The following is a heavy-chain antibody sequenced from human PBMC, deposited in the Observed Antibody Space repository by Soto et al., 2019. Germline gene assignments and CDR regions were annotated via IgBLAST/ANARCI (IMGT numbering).Heavy chain of an antibody. Sequence: PSETLSLTCTVSGGSISSYYWSWIRQPPGKGLEWIGYIYYSGSTNYNPSLKSRVTISVDTSKNQFSLKLSSVTAADTAVYYCARDRSYSSRWSQVDYFDYWGQGTLVTVSS. J-gene: IGHJ4*02. CDR1: GGSISSYY. CDR3: ARDRSYSSRWSQVDYFDY. V-gene: IGHV4-59*01. D-gene: IGHD6-13*01. CDR2: IYYSGST.